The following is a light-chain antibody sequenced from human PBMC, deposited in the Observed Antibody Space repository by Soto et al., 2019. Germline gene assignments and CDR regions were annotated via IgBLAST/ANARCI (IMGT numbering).Light chain of an antibody. Sequence: QSALTQPRSVSGSPGPAGTLSFTGTSSDVVSWYQQHPGKAPKLRIYHVSQRPSGVPDRFSGSKSGNTASLTISGLQAEDEADYYCCSSAGGFTWVFGGGTKLTVL. V-gene: IGLV2-11*01. CDR1: SSDV. CDR3: CSSAGGFTWV. J-gene: IGLJ3*02. CDR2: HVS.